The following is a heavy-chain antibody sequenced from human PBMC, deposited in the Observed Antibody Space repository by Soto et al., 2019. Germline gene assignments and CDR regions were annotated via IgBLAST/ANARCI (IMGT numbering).Heavy chain of an antibody. Sequence: GGSLRLSCAASGFTFSSYAMSWVRQAPGKGLEWVSAISSSGGSTYYADSVKGRFTISRDNAKNTLYLQMNSLRAEDTAVYYCAREGHPLNWFDPWGQGTLVTVSS. V-gene: IGHV3-23*01. CDR1: GFTFSSYA. J-gene: IGHJ5*02. CDR3: AREGHPLNWFDP. CDR2: ISSSGGST.